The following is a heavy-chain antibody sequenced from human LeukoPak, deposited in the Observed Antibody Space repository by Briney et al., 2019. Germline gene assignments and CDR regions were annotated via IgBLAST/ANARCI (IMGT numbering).Heavy chain of an antibody. V-gene: IGHV5-51*01. Sequence: GESLKISCKGSGYRFTSYWIGWVRQMPGKGLEWMGIIYPGDSDTRYSPSFQGQVTISADKSISTAYLQWSSLKASDTAMYYCARLTYYYDSSGYYHYYGMDVWGQGTTVTVSS. CDR1: GYRFTSYW. D-gene: IGHD3-22*01. J-gene: IGHJ6*02. CDR3: ARLTYYYDSSGYYHYYGMDV. CDR2: IYPGDSDT.